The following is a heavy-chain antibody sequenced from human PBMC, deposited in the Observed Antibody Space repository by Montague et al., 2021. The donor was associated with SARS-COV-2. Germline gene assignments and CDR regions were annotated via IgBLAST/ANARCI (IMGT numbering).Heavy chain of an antibody. CDR3: VRLCGLRDYYYYGMDV. Sequence: QSGAEVKTPGESLKISCKGSGYSFISYWIGWVRQMPGKGLEWMGIIYPGDSETRYSPSFQGPVTISADKSISTAYLQWSSLKASDTAMDYCVRLCGLRDYYYYGMDVWGQGTTVTVSS. CDR2: IYPGDSET. J-gene: IGHJ6*02. D-gene: IGHD5-12*01. CDR1: GYSFISYW. V-gene: IGHV5-51*01.